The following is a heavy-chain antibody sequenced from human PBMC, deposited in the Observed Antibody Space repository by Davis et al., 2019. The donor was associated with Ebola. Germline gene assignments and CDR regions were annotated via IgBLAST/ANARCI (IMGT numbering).Heavy chain of an antibody. Sequence: GESLKISCAASGFDFSDYSMTWVRQAPGKGLQWLSYISSGGVTTYYADSVRGRFSTSRDNSKNTLYLQMNRVRAEDTAIYYCAKRGSPHIVTPYFDYWGQGTLVTVSS. CDR2: ISSGGVTT. CDR1: GFDFSDYS. D-gene: IGHD5-12*01. CDR3: AKRGSPHIVTPYFDY. J-gene: IGHJ4*02. V-gene: IGHV3-48*01.